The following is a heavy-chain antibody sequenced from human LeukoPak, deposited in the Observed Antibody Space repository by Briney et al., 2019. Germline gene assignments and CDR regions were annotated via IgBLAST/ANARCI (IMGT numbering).Heavy chain of an antibody. CDR1: GFTFSNYV. CDR2: ISGSGGST. V-gene: IGHV3-23*01. Sequence: GGSLRLSCVASGFTFSNYVMSWVRQAPGKGLEWVSAISGSGGSTYYADSVKGRFTISRDNSKNTLYLQMNSLRAEDTAVYYCAKVLYSGSLSYWGQGTLVTVSS. J-gene: IGHJ4*02. D-gene: IGHD1-26*01. CDR3: AKVLYSGSLSY.